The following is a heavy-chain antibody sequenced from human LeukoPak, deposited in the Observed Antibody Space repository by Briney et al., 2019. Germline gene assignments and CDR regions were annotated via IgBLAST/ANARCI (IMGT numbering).Heavy chain of an antibody. CDR2: INPNSGGT. D-gene: IGHD3-22*01. V-gene: IGHV1-2*02. J-gene: IGHJ4*02. CDR3: ARDRSSGYYYVAFDY. CDR1: GYTFTGYY. Sequence: ASVTVSFKASGYTFTGYYMHWVRQAPGQGLEWMGWINPNSGGTNYAQKFQGRVTMTRDTSISTAYMELSSLRSEDTAVYYCARDRSSGYYYVAFDYWGQGTLVTVSS.